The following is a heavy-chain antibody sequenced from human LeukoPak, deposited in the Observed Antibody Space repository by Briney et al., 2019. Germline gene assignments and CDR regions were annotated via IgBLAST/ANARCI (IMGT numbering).Heavy chain of an antibody. D-gene: IGHD3-16*02. CDR3: ARGTSRFAGELSFWYYFDY. V-gene: IGHV3-23*01. Sequence: GGSLRLSCAASGFTFSSYAMSWVRQAPGKGLEWVSAFSGSGGSTYYADSVKGRFTISRDNSKNTLYLQMNSLRAEDTAVYYCARGTSRFAGELSFWYYFDYWGQGTLVTVSS. CDR1: GFTFSSYA. CDR2: FSGSGGST. J-gene: IGHJ4*02.